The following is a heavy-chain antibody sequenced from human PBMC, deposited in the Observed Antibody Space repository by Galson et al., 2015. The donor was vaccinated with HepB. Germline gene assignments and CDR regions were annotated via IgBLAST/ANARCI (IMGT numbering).Heavy chain of an antibody. CDR3: TRWSTGAQDY. J-gene: IGHJ4*02. Sequence: SLRLSCAASGFIFSDHYMDWVRQAPGKGLEWVGRSRNKAQSYIIEYAASVKGRFTISRDDSTTSLYLQMNSLKTEDTAVYYCTRWSTGAQDYWGQGTLVTVSS. D-gene: IGHD1-26*01. V-gene: IGHV3-72*01. CDR1: GFIFSDHY. CDR2: SRNKAQSYII.